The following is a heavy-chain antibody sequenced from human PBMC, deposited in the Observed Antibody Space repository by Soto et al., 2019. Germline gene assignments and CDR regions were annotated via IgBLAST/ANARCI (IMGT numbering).Heavy chain of an antibody. Sequence: QLQLQESGPGLVKPSETLSLTCTVSGGSISSSSYYWGWIRQPPGKGLEWIGSIYYSGSTYYNPSLKSRVTISVDTSKNQFSLKLSSVTAADTAVYYCARRHRVEEAFDIWGQGTMVTVSS. V-gene: IGHV4-39*01. CDR2: IYYSGST. CDR3: ARRHRVEEAFDI. D-gene: IGHD1-1*01. CDR1: GGSISSSSYY. J-gene: IGHJ3*02.